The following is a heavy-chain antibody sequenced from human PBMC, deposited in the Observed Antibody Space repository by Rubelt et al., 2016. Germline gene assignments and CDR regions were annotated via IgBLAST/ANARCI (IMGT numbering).Heavy chain of an antibody. CDR2: ISQGGTT. D-gene: IGHD1-26*01. J-gene: IGHJ6*02. CDR3: AGGRGSGSYGGYYFYGVDV. CDR1: GGSISSSSYY. V-gene: IGHV4-39*07. Sequence: QLQLQESGPGLVKPSETLSLTCTVSGGSISSSSYYWGWIRQPPGKGLEWIGEISQGGTTNYNPSLKSRVTITSKNQFSLKLTSGTAPETAVYYWAGGRGSGSYGGYYFYGVDVWGQGTTVTVSS.